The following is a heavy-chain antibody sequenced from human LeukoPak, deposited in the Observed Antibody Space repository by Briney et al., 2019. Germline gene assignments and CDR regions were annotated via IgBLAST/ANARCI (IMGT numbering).Heavy chain of an antibody. CDR2: IKQDGSER. Sequence: GGSLRLSCVASGFTFSNYWMTWVRQAPGKGLEWVANIKQDGSERYYVDSVKGRFTISRDNAKNSLYLHMNSLRAEDTAVYYCSGTALRYYYYYMDVWARGPRSPSP. D-gene: IGHD3-10*01. J-gene: IGHJ6*03. CDR1: GFTFSNYW. V-gene: IGHV3-7*01. CDR3: SGTALRYYYYYMDV.